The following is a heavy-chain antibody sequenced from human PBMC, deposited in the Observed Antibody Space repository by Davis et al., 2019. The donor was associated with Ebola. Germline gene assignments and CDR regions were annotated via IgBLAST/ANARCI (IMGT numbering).Heavy chain of an antibody. V-gene: IGHV4-59*04. CDR3: ATAVTPDYFDY. Sequence: MPSETLSLTCTVSGGSISSYYWSWIRQPPGKGLEWIGYIYYSGSTYYNPSLKSRVTISVDTSKNQFSLKLSSVTAADTAVYYCATAVTPDYFDYWGQGTLVTVSS. CDR2: IYYSGST. D-gene: IGHD4-17*01. J-gene: IGHJ4*02. CDR1: GGSISSYY.